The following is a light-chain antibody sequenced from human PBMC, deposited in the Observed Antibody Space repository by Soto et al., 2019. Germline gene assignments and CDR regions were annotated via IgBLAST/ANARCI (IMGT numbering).Light chain of an antibody. CDR1: QSVSSSY. CDR3: HLYGSSPPRT. CDR2: GAS. V-gene: IGKV3-20*01. J-gene: IGKJ2*01. Sequence: EIVLTQSPGTLSLSPGERATLSCRASQSVSSSYLAWYQQTPGQAPRLLIYGASSRATGIPDRFSGSGSGTHFTLTISRLEPEDFAVYYCHLYGSSPPRTFGQGTELEI.